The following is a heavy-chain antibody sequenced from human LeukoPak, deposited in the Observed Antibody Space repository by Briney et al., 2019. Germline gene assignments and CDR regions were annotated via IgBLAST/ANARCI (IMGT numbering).Heavy chain of an antibody. D-gene: IGHD2-21*02. J-gene: IGHJ4*02. CDR2: IYYSGST. V-gene: IGHV4-39*07. CDR1: GGSISSSSYY. CDR3: ARVAYCGGDCSGYFDY. Sequence: PSETLSLTCTVSGGSISSSSYYWGWIRQPPGKGLEWIGSIYYSGSTYYNPSLKSRVTISVDKSKNQFSLKLSSVTAADTAVYYCARVAYCGGDCSGYFDYWGQGTLVTVSS.